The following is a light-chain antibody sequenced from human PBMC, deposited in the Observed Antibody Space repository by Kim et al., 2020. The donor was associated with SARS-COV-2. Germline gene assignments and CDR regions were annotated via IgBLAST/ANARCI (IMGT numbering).Light chain of an antibody. CDR1: KWGDKD. CDR2: QDS. Sequence: VSPGQTVSVTCCGDKWGDKDCCGDQQKPGQSPVLVIDQDSKRPSGIPERFSCSNSGNTATLTISGTQAMDEADYYCQAWDSSTYVFGTGTKVTVL. CDR3: QAWDSSTYV. J-gene: IGLJ1*01. V-gene: IGLV3-1*01.